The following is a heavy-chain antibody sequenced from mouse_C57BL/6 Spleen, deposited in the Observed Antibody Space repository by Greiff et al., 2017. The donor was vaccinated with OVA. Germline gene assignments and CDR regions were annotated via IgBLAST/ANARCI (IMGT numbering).Heavy chain of an antibody. J-gene: IGHJ2*01. CDR2: IYPSDSET. D-gene: IGHD2-12*01. Sequence: QVQLQQPGAELVRPGSSVKLSCKASGYTFTSYWMDWVKQRPGQGLEWIGNIYPSDSETHYNQKFKDKATLTVDKSSSTAYMQLSSLTSEDSAVYDSARLRQGYWGQGTTLTVSS. V-gene: IGHV1-61*01. CDR3: ARLRQGY. CDR1: GYTFTSYW.